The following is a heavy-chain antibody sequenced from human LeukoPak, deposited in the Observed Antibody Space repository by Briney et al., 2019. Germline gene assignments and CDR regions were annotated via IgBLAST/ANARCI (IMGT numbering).Heavy chain of an antibody. J-gene: IGHJ6*02. CDR2: IYFSGST. V-gene: IGHV4-31*03. CDR1: GGSISSGGYY. D-gene: IGHD3-9*01. Sequence: PSETLSLTCTVSGGSISSGGYYWSWIRQHPGKGLEWIGYIYFSGSTYYNPSLKSRVTISVDTSKNQFSLKLSSVTAADTAVYYCASHRFENYYGLDVWGQGTTVTVSS. CDR3: ASHRFENYYGLDV.